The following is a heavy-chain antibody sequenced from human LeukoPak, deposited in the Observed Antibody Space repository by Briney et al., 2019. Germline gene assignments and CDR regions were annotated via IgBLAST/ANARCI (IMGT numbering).Heavy chain of an antibody. D-gene: IGHD3-3*01. V-gene: IGHV3-53*01. CDR3: ARVRTDYDFWSGYRYYYYYMDV. CDR2: TYSAGST. J-gene: IGHJ6*03. Sequence: PGGSLRLSCAASGFAFSDYSMNWVRQAPGKGLEWVSITYSAGSTYYSDSVKGRSTISRDNSKNTLDLQMNSLRVEDTAVYYCARVRTDYDFWSGYRYYYYYMDVWGKGTTVTVSS. CDR1: GFAFSDYS.